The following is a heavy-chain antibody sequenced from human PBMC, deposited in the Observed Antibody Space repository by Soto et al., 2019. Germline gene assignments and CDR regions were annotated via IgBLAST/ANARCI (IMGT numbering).Heavy chain of an antibody. J-gene: IGHJ6*02. CDR1: GYTFTSYA. Sequence: ASVKVSCKASGYTFTSYAMHWVRQAPGQRLEWMGWINAGNGNTKYSQKFQGRVTITRDTSASTAYMELSSLRSEDTAVYYCARDTVGGNYYGMDVWGQGTMVTVSS. CDR2: INAGNGNT. V-gene: IGHV1-3*01. CDR3: ARDTVGGNYYGMDV. D-gene: IGHD3-16*01.